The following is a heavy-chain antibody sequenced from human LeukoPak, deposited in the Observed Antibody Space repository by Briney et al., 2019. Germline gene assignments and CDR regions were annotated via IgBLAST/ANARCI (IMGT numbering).Heavy chain of an antibody. J-gene: IGHJ4*02. D-gene: IGHD2-2*01. V-gene: IGHV3-21*04. CDR1: GFTFSTYS. CDR2: ISTSSSYI. Sequence: GGSLRLSCAASGFTFSTYSMNWVRQAPGKGLEWVSFISTSSSYIYYADSVKGRFTISRDNSKNSLYLQMNSLRAEDTAVYYCAKGRTSWPPREVFDYWGQGTLVTVSS. CDR3: AKGRTSWPPREVFDY.